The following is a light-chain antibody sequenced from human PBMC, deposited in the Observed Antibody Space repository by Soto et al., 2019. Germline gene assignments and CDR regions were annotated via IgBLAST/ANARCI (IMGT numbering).Light chain of an antibody. CDR2: DAS. Sequence: DIQMTQSPSTLSASVGDRVTITCRASPSISTWLAWDQQKPGKAPTVLIYDASRLESGVPPRFSGSGSETDFTLTISTLQSAGVATYYCKQYNRYSWTFGQGTKVDIK. V-gene: IGKV1-5*01. J-gene: IGKJ1*01. CDR1: PSISTW. CDR3: KQYNRYSWT.